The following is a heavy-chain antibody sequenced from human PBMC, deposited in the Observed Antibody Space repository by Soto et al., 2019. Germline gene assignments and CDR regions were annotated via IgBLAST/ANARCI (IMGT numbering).Heavy chain of an antibody. CDR1: GGTFSSYA. CDR3: ARGMDTVTTVSNYYGMDV. CDR2: IIPIFGTA. Sequence: QVQLVQSGAEVKKPGSSVKVSCKASGGTFSSYAISWVRQAPGQGLEWMGGIIPIFGTANYAQKFQGRVTITADESTSTAYMALSSLRSEDTAVYYCARGMDTVTTVSNYYGMDVWGQGTTVTVSS. V-gene: IGHV1-69*01. J-gene: IGHJ6*02. D-gene: IGHD4-4*01.